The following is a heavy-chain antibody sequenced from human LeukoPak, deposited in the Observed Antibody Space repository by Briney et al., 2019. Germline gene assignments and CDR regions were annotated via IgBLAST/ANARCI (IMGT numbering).Heavy chain of an antibody. CDR1: GGSIGTYY. D-gene: IGHD3-16*01. J-gene: IGHJ3*02. CDR2: IDYSGST. V-gene: IGHV4-59*01. Sequence: SETLSLTCTVSGGSIGTYYWTWIRQPPGKGLEWIGYIDYSGSTKFNPSLKSRVTMSIDTSKNQFSLRLSSVTAADTAVYYCTRGRRSSNAHDAFDIWGQGTMVTVSS. CDR3: TRGRRSSNAHDAFDI.